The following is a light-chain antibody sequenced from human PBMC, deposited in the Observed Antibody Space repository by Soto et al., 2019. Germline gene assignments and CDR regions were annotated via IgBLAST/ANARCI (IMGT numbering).Light chain of an antibody. CDR1: SSNIGAGYH. J-gene: IGLJ2*01. V-gene: IGLV1-40*01. Sequence: QSVLTQPPSVSGAPGQRVTISCTGSSSNIGAGYHVHWYQQLPGTAPKLLIYGNDNRPSGVPDRFSGSKSGTSASLAITGLQAEDEADYYCQSYDRTLSVVFGGGTQLTVL. CDR2: GND. CDR3: QSYDRTLSVV.